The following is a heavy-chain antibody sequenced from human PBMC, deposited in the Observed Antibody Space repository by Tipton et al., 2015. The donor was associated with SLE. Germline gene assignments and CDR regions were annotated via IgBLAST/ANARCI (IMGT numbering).Heavy chain of an antibody. CDR1: GGSISSYY. Sequence: TLSLTCTVSGGSISSYYWSWIRQPPGKGLEWIGCIYYSGSTNYNPSLKSRVTISVDTSKNQFSLKLSSVTAADTAVYYCVREVVVTDAFDIWGQGTMVTVSS. CDR3: VREVVVTDAFDI. CDR2: IYYSGST. D-gene: IGHD3-22*01. V-gene: IGHV4-59*01. J-gene: IGHJ3*02.